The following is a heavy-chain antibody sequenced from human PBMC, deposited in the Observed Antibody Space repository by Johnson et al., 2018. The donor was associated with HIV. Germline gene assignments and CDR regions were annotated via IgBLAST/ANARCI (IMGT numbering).Heavy chain of an antibody. CDR1: GFTFSSYA. Sequence: QVQLVESGGGVVQPGRSLRLSCAASGFTFSSYAMHWVRQAPGKGLEWVAVISYDGSNKYYADSVKGRFTISRDNSKNTLYLQMNSLRAEDTALYYCARAVARGQWLANGYIWGQGTMVTVSS. J-gene: IGHJ3*02. CDR3: ARAVARGQWLANGYI. V-gene: IGHV3-30*04. D-gene: IGHD6-19*01. CDR2: ISYDGSNK.